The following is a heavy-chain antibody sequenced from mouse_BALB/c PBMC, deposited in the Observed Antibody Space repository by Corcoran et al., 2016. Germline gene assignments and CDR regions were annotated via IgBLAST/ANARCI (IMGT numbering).Heavy chain of an antibody. V-gene: IGHV1-7*01. J-gene: IGHJ2*01. CDR2: INPSTGYT. D-gene: IGHD2-10*02. CDR3: ARKYGNYFDY. CDR1: GYTFTSYW. Sequence: QVQLQQSGAELAKPGASVTMSCKASGYTFTSYWMHWVKQRPGQGLEWIGYINPSTGYTEYNQKFKDKATLTADKSSSTAYMQLSSLTSEDSAVYYCARKYGNYFDYWGQGTTLTVSS.